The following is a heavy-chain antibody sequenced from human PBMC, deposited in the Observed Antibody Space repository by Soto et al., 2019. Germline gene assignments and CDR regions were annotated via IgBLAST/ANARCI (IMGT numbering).Heavy chain of an antibody. J-gene: IGHJ4*02. Sequence: ESGGGLVLPGGSLRLSCAGSGFTPTTTPLSWVRQAPGKGLEWVTTISGTASRTYYVDSVKGRFFISRDNSKNTVTLQMNNLTVDDTAVYYCATSFRYFDNWGQGTRVTVSS. CDR2: ISGTASRT. CDR1: GFTPTTTP. CDR3: ATSFRYFDN. D-gene: IGHD3-9*01. V-gene: IGHV3-23*01.